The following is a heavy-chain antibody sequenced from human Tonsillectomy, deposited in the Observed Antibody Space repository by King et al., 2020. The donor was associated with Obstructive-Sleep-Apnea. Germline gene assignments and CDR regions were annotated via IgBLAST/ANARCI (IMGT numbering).Heavy chain of an antibody. D-gene: IGHD5-18*01. CDR3: ARDHGYSYGYIDYYFDY. V-gene: IGHV3-30-3*01. CDR1: GFTFSNYA. CDR2: ISSDGSNK. Sequence: VQLVESGGGVVQPGRSLRLSCAASGFTFSNYAMHWVRPAPGKGLEWVAIISSDGSNKYNADSVKGRFTISRDDSNNTLYLQMNSLRAEDTAVYYCARDHGYSYGYIDYYFDYWGQGTLVTVSS. J-gene: IGHJ4*02.